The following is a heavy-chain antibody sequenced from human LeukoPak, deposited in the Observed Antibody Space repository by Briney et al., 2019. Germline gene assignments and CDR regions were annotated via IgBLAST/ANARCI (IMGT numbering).Heavy chain of an antibody. CDR3: AKENIVVVVAQEYYFDY. CDR1: GFTFSSYA. V-gene: IGHV3-23*01. D-gene: IGHD2-15*01. Sequence: PGGSLRLSCAASGFTFSSYAMSWVRQAPGKGLEWVSAISGSGGSTYYADSVKGRFTISRDNSKNTLYLQMNSLRAEDTAVYYCAKENIVVVVAQEYYFDYWGQGTLVTVSS. CDR2: ISGSGGST. J-gene: IGHJ4*02.